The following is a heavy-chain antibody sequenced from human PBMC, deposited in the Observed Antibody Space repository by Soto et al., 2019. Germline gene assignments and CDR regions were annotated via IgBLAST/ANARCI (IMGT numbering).Heavy chain of an antibody. CDR2: IYSGGST. CDR1: GFTVSSNY. D-gene: IGHD1-26*01. Sequence: QPGGSLRLSCAASGFTVSSNYMSWVRQAPGKGLEWVSVIYSGGSTYYADSVKGRFTISRDNSKNTLYLQMNSLRAEDTAVYYCARGYRWGGDAFDIWGQGTMVTVSS. J-gene: IGHJ3*02. CDR3: ARGYRWGGDAFDI. V-gene: IGHV3-53*01.